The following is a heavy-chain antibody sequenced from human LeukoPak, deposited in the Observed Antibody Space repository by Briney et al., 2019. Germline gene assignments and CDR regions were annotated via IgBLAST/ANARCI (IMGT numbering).Heavy chain of an antibody. J-gene: IGHJ6*03. D-gene: IGHD2-2*01. CDR1: GGSISSSSYY. V-gene: IGHV4-39*02. CDR3: ARDRGSEYCSSTSCYHYYYYMDV. CDR2: IYYSGST. Sequence: SETLSLTCTVSGGSISSSSYYWGWIRQPPGKGLEWIGSIYYSGSTYYNPSLKSRVTISVDTSKNQFSLKLSSVTAADTAVYYCARDRGSEYCSSTSCYHYYYYMDVWAKGTTVTVSS.